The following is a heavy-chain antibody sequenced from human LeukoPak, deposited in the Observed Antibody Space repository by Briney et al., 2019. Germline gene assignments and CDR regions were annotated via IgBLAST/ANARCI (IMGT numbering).Heavy chain of an antibody. D-gene: IGHD1-26*01. J-gene: IGHJ3*02. CDR2: ISYDGSNK. CDR3: ATGHSGSYYGAFDI. V-gene: IGHV3-30*04. CDR1: GFTFSSYA. Sequence: GGSLRLSCAASGFTFSSYAMHWVRQAPGKGLEWVAVISYDGSNKYYADSVKGRFTISRDNSKNTLYLQMNSLRSEDTAVYYCATGHSGSYYGAFDIWGQGTMVTVSS.